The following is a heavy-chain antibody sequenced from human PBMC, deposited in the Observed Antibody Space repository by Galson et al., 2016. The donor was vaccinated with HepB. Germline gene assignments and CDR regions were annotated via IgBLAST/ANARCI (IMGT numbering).Heavy chain of an antibody. Sequence: SLRLSCAASGLTFRNYALSWVRRAPGKGLEWVSHIDGPTPNTHYADSVRGRFSIYRDNSRDTLYLQMDSLTAEDSAIYYCTTWLSHHFDYWGQGTRVTVSS. CDR2: IDGPTPNT. CDR3: TTWLSHHFDY. J-gene: IGHJ4*02. D-gene: IGHD6-19*01. V-gene: IGHV3-23*01. CDR1: GLTFRNYA.